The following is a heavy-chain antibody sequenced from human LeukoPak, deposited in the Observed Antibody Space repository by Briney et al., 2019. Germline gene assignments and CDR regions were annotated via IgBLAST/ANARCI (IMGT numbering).Heavy chain of an antibody. V-gene: IGHV3-30*02. Sequence: GGSLRLSCAASGFTFSSYGMHWVRQAPGKGLEWVASIRYDGSNKYYADSVKGRFTISRDNSKNTLYLQMNSLRAEDTAVYYCAKDDFYGSGSYRTYYYYYYMDVWGKGTTVTISS. CDR3: AKDDFYGSGSYRTYYYYYYMDV. CDR1: GFTFSSYG. D-gene: IGHD3-10*01. CDR2: IRYDGSNK. J-gene: IGHJ6*03.